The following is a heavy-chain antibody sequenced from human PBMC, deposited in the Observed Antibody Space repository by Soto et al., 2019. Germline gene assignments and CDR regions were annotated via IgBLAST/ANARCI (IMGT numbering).Heavy chain of an antibody. Sequence: QITLKESGPPLVKPTQTLTLTCTFSGFSLSTSGVGVAWIRQPPGKALEWLALIYWDDDKRYRPSLESRLTITKDTSKNQVVLTMTTMASVDTATYYCAYLPCSGGSCYWFSFSGMDVWGQGTTVTVSS. D-gene: IGHD2-15*01. J-gene: IGHJ6*02. CDR2: IYWDDDK. CDR1: GFSLSTSGVG. CDR3: AYLPCSGGSCYWFSFSGMDV. V-gene: IGHV2-5*02.